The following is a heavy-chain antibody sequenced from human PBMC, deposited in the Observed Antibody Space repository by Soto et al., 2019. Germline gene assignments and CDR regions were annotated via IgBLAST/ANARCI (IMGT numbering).Heavy chain of an antibody. D-gene: IGHD2-15*01. J-gene: IGHJ4*02. V-gene: IGHV3-23*01. CDR2: ISGSGGTT. CDR1: GFTFSSYA. Sequence: PGGSLRLSCAASGFTFSSYAMNWVRQAPGKGLEWVSGISGSGGTTYHADSVRGRFTISRDNSKNTLYLQMNSLRAEDTAVYYCARGPGRYCSGERCFNFDYWGQGTLVTVSS. CDR3: ARGPGRYCSGERCFNFDY.